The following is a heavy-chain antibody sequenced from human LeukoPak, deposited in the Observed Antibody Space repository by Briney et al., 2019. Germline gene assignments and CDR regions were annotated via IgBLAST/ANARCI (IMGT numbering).Heavy chain of an antibody. D-gene: IGHD6-13*01. J-gene: IGHJ6*02. Sequence: ASVKVSCKASGYTFTSYAMHWVRQAPGQRLEWMGWINAGNGNTKYSQKFQGRVTITRDTSASTAYMELSSLRSEDTAVYYCARERKPTGAAGMKYYYYGMDVWDQGTTVTVSS. CDR3: ARERKPTGAAGMKYYYYGMDV. CDR2: INAGNGNT. CDR1: GYTFTSYA. V-gene: IGHV1-3*01.